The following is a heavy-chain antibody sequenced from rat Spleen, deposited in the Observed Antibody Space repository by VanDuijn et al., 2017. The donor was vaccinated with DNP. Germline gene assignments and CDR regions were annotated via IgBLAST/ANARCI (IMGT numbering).Heavy chain of an antibody. V-gene: IGHV5-31*01. Sequence: EVQLVESGGDLLQPGRSLKLSCVASGFTFNNYWMTWIRQVPGKGLEWVASITTSGGNTYYPDSVKGRFTISRDNAKNTLYLQMDSLRSEDTATYYCTTSEAYTTDAWGQGTSVTVSS. D-gene: IGHD1-6*01. CDR1: GFTFNNYW. CDR2: ITTSGGNT. J-gene: IGHJ4*01. CDR3: TTSEAYTTDA.